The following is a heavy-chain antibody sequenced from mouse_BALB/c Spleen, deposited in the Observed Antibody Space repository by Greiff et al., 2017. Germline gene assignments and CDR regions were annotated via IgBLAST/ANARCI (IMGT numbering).Heavy chain of an antibody. J-gene: IGHJ2*01. D-gene: IGHD1-1*01. CDR3: ARSDGSSYVDY. V-gene: IGHV1-87*01. Sequence: VQLQESGAELARPGASVKLSCKASGYTFTSYWMQWVKQRPGQGLEWIGAIYPGDGDTRYTQKFKGKATLTADKSSSTAYMQLSSLASEDSAVYYCARSDGSSYVDYWGQGTTLTVSS. CDR1: GYTFTSYW. CDR2: IYPGDGDT.